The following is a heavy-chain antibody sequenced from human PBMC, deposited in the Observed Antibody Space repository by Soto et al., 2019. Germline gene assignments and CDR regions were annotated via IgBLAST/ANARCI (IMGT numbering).Heavy chain of an antibody. V-gene: IGHV4-39*01. J-gene: IGHJ4*02. CDR3: ATPDSSSWQTPIDY. D-gene: IGHD6-13*01. CDR2: IYYSGST. Sequence: SETLSLTCTVSGGSISSSSYYWGWIRQPPGKGLEWIGSIYYSGSTYYNPSLKSRVTISVDTSKNQFSLKLSSVTAADTAVYYCATPDSSSWQTPIDYWGQGTLVTVSS. CDR1: GGSISSSSYY.